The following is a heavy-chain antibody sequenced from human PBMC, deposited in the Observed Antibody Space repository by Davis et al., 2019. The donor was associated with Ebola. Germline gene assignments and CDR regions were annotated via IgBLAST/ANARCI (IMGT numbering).Heavy chain of an antibody. J-gene: IGHJ2*01. CDR2: IWYDGSNK. CDR1: GFTFSSYG. D-gene: IGHD6-13*01. Sequence: GESLKISCAASGFTFSSYGMHWVRQAPGKGLEWVAVIWYDGSNKYYADSVKGRFTISRDNSKNTLYLQMNSLRAEDTALYYCAKDIGSSWYDSWYFDLWGRGTLVTVSS. CDR3: AKDIGSSWYDSWYFDL. V-gene: IGHV3-30*02.